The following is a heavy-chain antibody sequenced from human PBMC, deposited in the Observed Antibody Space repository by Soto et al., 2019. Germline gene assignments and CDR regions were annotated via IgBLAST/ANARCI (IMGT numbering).Heavy chain of an antibody. CDR2: LTWNSESI. CDR3: AKGAISGTLNWFDP. D-gene: IGHD6-13*01. J-gene: IGHJ5*02. Sequence: GGSLRLSCAASGFRFADYTMHWVRQAPGKGLEWVSGLTWNSESIAYADSVKGRFTISRDNAKNSLYLQMNSLRAEDTAFYFCAKGAISGTLNWFDPWGQGTPVTVSS. V-gene: IGHV3-9*01. CDR1: GFRFADYT.